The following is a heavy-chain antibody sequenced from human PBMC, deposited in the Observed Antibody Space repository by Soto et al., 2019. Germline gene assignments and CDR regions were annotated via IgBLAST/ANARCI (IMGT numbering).Heavy chain of an antibody. J-gene: IGHJ4*02. V-gene: IGHV3-23*01. CDR2: IGGSGGNT. CDR3: ARVASDYINSADH. CDR1: GFIFNAYA. D-gene: IGHD4-4*01. Sequence: GGSLRLSCAASGFIFNAYAMTWVRQAPGKGLEWVSAIGGSGGNTYYAASVKGRFTISRDNSKDTVDLEMNRLRVDDTAVYFCARVASDYINSADHWGQGSLVTVAS.